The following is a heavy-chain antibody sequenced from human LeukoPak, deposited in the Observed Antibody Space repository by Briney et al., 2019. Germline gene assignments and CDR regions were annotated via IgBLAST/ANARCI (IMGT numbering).Heavy chain of an antibody. J-gene: IGHJ4*02. CDR3: ARKGITGTTPFDY. V-gene: IGHV4-59*08. D-gene: IGHD1-7*01. CDR1: GGSISSYY. CDR2: IYYSGST. Sequence: SETLSLTCTVSGGSISSYYWSWIRQPPGKGLEWIGYIYYSGSTYYNPSLKSRVTISVDTSKNQFSLKLSSVTAADTAVYYCARKGITGTTPFDYWGQGTLVTVSS.